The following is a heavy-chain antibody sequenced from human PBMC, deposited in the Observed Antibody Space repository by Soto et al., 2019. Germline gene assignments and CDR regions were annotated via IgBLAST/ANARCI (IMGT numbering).Heavy chain of an antibody. CDR2: IYYSGST. Sequence: SETLSLTCTVSGGSVSSGSYYWSWIWQPPGKGLEWIGYIYYSGSTNYNPSLKSRVTISVDTSKNQFSLKLSSVTAADTAVYYCARDSRGYSYGSYYYYGMDVWGQGTTVTVSS. V-gene: IGHV4-61*01. CDR3: ARDSRGYSYGSYYYYGMDV. CDR1: GGSVSSGSYY. J-gene: IGHJ6*02. D-gene: IGHD5-18*01.